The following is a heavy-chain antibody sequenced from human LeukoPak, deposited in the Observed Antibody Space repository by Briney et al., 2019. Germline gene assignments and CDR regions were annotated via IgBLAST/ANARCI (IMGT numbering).Heavy chain of an antibody. J-gene: IGHJ4*02. CDR1: GFTFSSYG. CDR2: IKSKTNGGTT. V-gene: IGHV3-15*01. D-gene: IGHD1-26*01. CDR3: TGGSYLGNFDY. Sequence: GGSLRLSCAASGFTFSSYGMHWVRQAPGKGLEWVGRIKSKTNGGTTDYAAPVKGRFTISRDDSKNTLYLQMNSLKTEDTAVYYCTGGSYLGNFDYWGQGTLVTVSS.